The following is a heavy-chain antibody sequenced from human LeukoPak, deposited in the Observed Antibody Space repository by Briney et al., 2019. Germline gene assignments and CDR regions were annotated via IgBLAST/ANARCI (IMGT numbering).Heavy chain of an antibody. J-gene: IGHJ4*02. D-gene: IGHD4-23*01. CDR1: GFTFSAYW. CDR3: ARALRGNRDY. Sequence: GGSLRLSCAASGFTFSAYWVHWVRQAPGKGLLWVSRINPDGSRTDYADSVRGRFTISRANAKTTLYLQMNSLRAEDTAVYFCARALRGNRDYWGQGTLVTVYS. V-gene: IGHV3-74*01. CDR2: INPDGSRT.